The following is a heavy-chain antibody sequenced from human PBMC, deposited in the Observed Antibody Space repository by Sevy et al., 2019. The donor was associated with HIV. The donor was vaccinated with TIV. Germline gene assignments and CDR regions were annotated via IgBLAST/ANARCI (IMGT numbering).Heavy chain of an antibody. CDR2: LSFGCGKI. D-gene: IGHD2-8*01. J-gene: IGHJ4*02. CDR3: AREGCTKPHDY. CDR1: GFTFNIYS. Sequence: GGSLRLSCAASGFTFNIYSMSWVRQTPGKGLEWVATLSFGCGKINHADSVKGRFTMSRDDSKNGGYVQMNNLRVEDTAIYYCAREGCTKPHDYWGQGTLVTVSS. V-gene: IGHV3-23*01.